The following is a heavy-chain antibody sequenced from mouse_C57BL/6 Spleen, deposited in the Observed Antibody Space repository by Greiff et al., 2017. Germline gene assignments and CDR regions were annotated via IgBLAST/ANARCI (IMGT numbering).Heavy chain of an antibody. V-gene: IGHV1-52*01. CDR1: GYTFTSYW. D-gene: IGHD2-4*01. CDR3: ARTYYDYDDYYAMDY. J-gene: IGHJ4*01. Sequence: QVHVKQPGAELVRPGSSVKLSCKASGYTFTSYWMHWVKQRPIQGLEWIGNIDPSDSETHYNQKFKDKATLTVDKSSSTAYMQLSRLTSEDSAVYDGARTYYDYDDYYAMDYWGQGTSVTVSS. CDR2: IDPSDSET.